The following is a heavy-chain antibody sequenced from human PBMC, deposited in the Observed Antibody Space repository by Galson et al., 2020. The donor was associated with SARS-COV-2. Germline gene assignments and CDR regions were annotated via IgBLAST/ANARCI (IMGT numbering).Heavy chain of an antibody. CDR1: GGSISSGGYY. CDR2: IYYSGST. Sequence: SETLSLTCTVSGGSISSGGYYWSWIRQHPGKGLEWIGYIYYSGSTYYNPSLKSRVTISVDTSKNQFSLKLSSVTAADTAVYYCARGRGKQQESDYWGQGTLVTVSS. J-gene: IGHJ4*02. D-gene: IGHD6-13*01. CDR3: ARGRGKQQESDY. V-gene: IGHV4-31*03.